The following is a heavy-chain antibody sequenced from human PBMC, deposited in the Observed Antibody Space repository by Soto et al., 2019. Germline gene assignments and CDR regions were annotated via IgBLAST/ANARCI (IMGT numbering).Heavy chain of an antibody. V-gene: IGHV3-30*18. Sequence: PGGSLRLSCAASGFTFSSYGMHWVRQAPGKGLEWVAVISYDGSNKYYADSVKGRFTISRDNSKNTLYLQMNSLRAEDTAVYYCAKDRIAVAVNYYYGMDVWGQGTTVTVSS. J-gene: IGHJ6*02. CDR2: ISYDGSNK. CDR1: GFTFSSYG. D-gene: IGHD6-19*01. CDR3: AKDRIAVAVNYYYGMDV.